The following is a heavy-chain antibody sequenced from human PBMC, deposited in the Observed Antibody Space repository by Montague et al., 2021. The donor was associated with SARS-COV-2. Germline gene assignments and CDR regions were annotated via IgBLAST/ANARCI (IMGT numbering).Heavy chain of an antibody. CDR1: GGSISSYY. V-gene: IGHV4-59*01. J-gene: IGHJ3*01. D-gene: IGHD6-19*01. CDR2: IYYYGSA. Sequence: SETLSLTCTVSGGSISSYYWSWIRQPPGKGLEWIGYIYYYGSANYNPSLKSRVTISVDTSKNQFSLTLSSVTAADTAVYYCARGSGRMGNAFDFWGQGTMVTVSS. CDR3: ARGSGRMGNAFDF.